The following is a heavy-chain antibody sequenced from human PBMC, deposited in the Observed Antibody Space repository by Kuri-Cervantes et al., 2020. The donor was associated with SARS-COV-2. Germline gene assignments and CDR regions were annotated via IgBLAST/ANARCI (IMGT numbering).Heavy chain of an antibody. CDR2: IYYSGST. CDR3: ARDPGYSSSSVYYYYGMDV. Sequence: GSLRLSCTVSGGSISSYYWSWIRQPPGKGLEWIGYIYYSGSTNYNPSLKSRVTISVDTSKNQFSLKLSSVTAADTAVYYCARDPGYSSSSVYYYYGMDVWGQGTTVTVSS. J-gene: IGHJ6*02. D-gene: IGHD6-6*01. V-gene: IGHV4-59*01. CDR1: GGSISSYY.